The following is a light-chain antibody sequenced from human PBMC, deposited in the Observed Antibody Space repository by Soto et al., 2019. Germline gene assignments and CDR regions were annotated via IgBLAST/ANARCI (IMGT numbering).Light chain of an antibody. CDR2: GAS. Sequence: EIVLTQSPGTLSLSPGERATLSCRASQSVSSNYLAWYQQHPGQAPRLLIFGASNRATGIPDRFSGSGSGTAFTLTISRLEPEDFAVYYCQRYDNTPRTFGQGTKVEVK. CDR1: QSVSSNY. CDR3: QRYDNTPRT. J-gene: IGKJ1*01. V-gene: IGKV3-20*01.